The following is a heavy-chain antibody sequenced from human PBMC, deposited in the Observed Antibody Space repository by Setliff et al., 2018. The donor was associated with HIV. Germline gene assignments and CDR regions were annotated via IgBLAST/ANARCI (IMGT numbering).Heavy chain of an antibody. Sequence: ASVKVSCKASGFTFTNSAVQWVRQARGQRLEWMGWISAYNGNTNYAQKLQGRVTMTTDTSTSTAYMELRSLRSDDTAVYYCATSPRGTYYDILSGRPRGWFDPWGQGTLVTVSS. D-gene: IGHD3-9*01. CDR1: GFTFTNSA. V-gene: IGHV1-18*01. J-gene: IGHJ5*02. CDR2: ISAYNGNT. CDR3: ATSPRGTYYDILSGRPRGWFDP.